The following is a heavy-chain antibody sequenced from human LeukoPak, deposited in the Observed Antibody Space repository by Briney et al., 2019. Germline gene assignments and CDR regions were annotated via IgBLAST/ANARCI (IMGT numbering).Heavy chain of an antibody. CDR2: INNDGSST. D-gene: IGHD3-16*01. CDR1: GYTFGSYW. J-gene: IGHJ4*02. V-gene: IGHV3-74*01. Sequence: GGSLRLSCAASGYTFGSYWMYWVRQAPGKGLVWVSRINNDGSSTIYADSVKGRFTISGDNAKNTLYLQMNSLRDDDTAVYYCVRDNGGEHLWGQGTLVTVSS. CDR3: VRDNGGEHL.